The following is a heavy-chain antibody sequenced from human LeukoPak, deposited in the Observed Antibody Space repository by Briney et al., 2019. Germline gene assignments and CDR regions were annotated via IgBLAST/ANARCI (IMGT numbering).Heavy chain of an antibody. Sequence: GASVKVSCKASGYTFTSYGISWVRQAPGQGLEWMGWISAYNGNTNYAQKLQGRVTMTTDTSTSTAFMELRSLRSDDTAVYYCARDSGLSGGTWPLDYWGQGTLVTVSS. J-gene: IGHJ4*02. V-gene: IGHV1-18*01. CDR1: GYTFTSYG. CDR2: ISAYNGNT. CDR3: ARDSGLSGGTWPLDY. D-gene: IGHD2-15*01.